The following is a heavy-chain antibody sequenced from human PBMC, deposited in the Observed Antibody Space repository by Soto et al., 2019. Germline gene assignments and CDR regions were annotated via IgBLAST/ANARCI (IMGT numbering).Heavy chain of an antibody. J-gene: IGHJ6*04. Sequence: GESLKISCKGSGYSFTSYWIGWVRQMPGKGLEWMGIIYPGDSDTRYSPSFQGQVTISADKSISTAYLQWSSLKASDTAMYYCARPVEMATAGLPPYGMDVWGKGTTVTVAS. D-gene: IGHD6-13*01. V-gene: IGHV5-51*01. CDR2: IYPGDSDT. CDR3: ARPVEMATAGLPPYGMDV. CDR1: GYSFTSYW.